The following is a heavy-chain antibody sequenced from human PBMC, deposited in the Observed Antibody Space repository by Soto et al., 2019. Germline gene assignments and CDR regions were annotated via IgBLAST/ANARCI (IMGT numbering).Heavy chain of an antibody. Sequence: QVQLVQSGAEVKKPGASVKVSCKASGYTFTSYYMHWVRQAPGQGLEWMGIINPTGGSTSYAKQFQGRVTMTRDTSTSTVSMELSRLSSEDTAVYYCARDLGGIAVAVNWFAPWGQGTLVTVSS. J-gene: IGHJ5*02. CDR2: INPTGGST. D-gene: IGHD6-19*01. CDR3: ARDLGGIAVAVNWFAP. V-gene: IGHV1-46*01. CDR1: GYTFTSYY.